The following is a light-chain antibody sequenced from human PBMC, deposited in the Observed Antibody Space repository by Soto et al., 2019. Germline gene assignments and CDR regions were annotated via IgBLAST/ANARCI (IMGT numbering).Light chain of an antibody. CDR3: QQYEGSWT. CDR2: GAS. Sequence: EIVLTQSPGTLSLSPGEGATLSCRASQSISSTFLAWYQHKPGQAPRVLIYGASRRAAGIPDRFSGSGSGTDFTLTISRLEPEDFAVYYCQQYEGSWTFGQGTKVEMK. CDR1: QSISSTF. V-gene: IGKV3-20*01. J-gene: IGKJ1*01.